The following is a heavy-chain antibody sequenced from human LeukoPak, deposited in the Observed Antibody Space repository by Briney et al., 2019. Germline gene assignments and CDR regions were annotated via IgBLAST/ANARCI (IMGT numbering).Heavy chain of an antibody. J-gene: IGHJ4*02. CDR1: GFTFSSYG. V-gene: IGHV3-30*02. D-gene: IGHD1-14*01. Sequence: GGSLRLSCAASGFTFSSYGMHWVRQAPGKGLEWVAFIRYDGSNKYYADSVKGRFTISRDNSKNTLYLQMDSLRAEDTAVYYCANSEIQQIDYWGQGTLVTVSS. CDR3: ANSEIQQIDY. CDR2: IRYDGSNK.